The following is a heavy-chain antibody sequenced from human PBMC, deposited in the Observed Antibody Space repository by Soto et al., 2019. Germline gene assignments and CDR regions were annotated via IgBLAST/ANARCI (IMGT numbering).Heavy chain of an antibody. CDR1: GYTFPNYY. CDR3: ARGSGDSGGYYHAEYFQH. CDR2: INPSGGAT. Sequence: QVQLVQSGAEVKKPGASGKVSCKASGYTFPNYYMHWVRQAPGQGLEGMGIINPSGGATDYAPKFQGRVTVTRDTSTSTSYMELSSVRSEDTAVYYCARGSGDSGGYYHAEYFQHWGQGTLVTVTS. J-gene: IGHJ1*01. D-gene: IGHD3-22*01. V-gene: IGHV1-46*01.